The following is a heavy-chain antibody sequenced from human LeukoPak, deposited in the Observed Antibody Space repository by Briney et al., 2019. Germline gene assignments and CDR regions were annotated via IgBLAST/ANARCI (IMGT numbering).Heavy chain of an antibody. CDR1: GYDFTSYW. V-gene: IGHV5-51*01. D-gene: IGHD3-3*01. CDR3: ARHIKPRYTMANAFEM. Sequence: GESLKISCKASGYDFTSYWFAWVRQMPGKGLELMGVIHPDDSDTRYSQSFKGQVIISADKSTSTAYLQWSSLKASDTGMYYCARHIKPRYTMANAFEMWGQGTMVTVTA. J-gene: IGHJ3*02. CDR2: IHPDDSDT.